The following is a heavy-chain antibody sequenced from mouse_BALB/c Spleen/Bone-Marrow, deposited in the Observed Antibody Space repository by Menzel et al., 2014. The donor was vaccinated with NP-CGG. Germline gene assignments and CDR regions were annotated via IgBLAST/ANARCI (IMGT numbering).Heavy chain of an antibody. Sequence: EVQLQQSGAELVKPGASVKLSCTASGFNIKDAYMHWMRQRPEQGLEWIGRIAPANGNTEYDPKFQGKATITADTSSKTTYLQLSSLTSEDTAGYYCDKSAGQLNYWGQGTLVTVSA. CDR2: IAPANGNT. J-gene: IGHJ3*01. CDR3: DKSAGQLNY. V-gene: IGHV14-3*02. CDR1: GFNIKDAY.